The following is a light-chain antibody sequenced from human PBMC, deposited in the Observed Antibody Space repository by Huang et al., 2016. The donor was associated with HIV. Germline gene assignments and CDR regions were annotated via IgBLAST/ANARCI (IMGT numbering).Light chain of an antibody. Sequence: EIVMTQSPATLSVSPGERATVSCRASQSINNNLAWYQQTHGHPPRLLIPCSSPRATGIPARFSGSGSGTEFTLTISSLQSEDFAVYYCQHYNNWPWTFGQGTKVEIK. CDR1: QSINNN. CDR3: QHYNNWPWT. V-gene: IGKV3-15*01. J-gene: IGKJ1*01. CDR2: CSS.